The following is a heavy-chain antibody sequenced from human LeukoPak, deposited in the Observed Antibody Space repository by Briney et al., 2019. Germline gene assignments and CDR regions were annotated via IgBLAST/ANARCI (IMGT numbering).Heavy chain of an antibody. CDR2: ISSSSSYI. V-gene: IGHV3-21*01. J-gene: IGHJ3*02. Sequence: GGSLRLSCAASGFTFSSYSMNWVRQAPGKGLEWVSSISSSSSYIYYADSVEGRFTISRDNAKNSLYLQMNSLRAEDTAVYYCARDHYGDPSGAFDIWGQGTMVTVSS. D-gene: IGHD4-17*01. CDR3: ARDHYGDPSGAFDI. CDR1: GFTFSSYS.